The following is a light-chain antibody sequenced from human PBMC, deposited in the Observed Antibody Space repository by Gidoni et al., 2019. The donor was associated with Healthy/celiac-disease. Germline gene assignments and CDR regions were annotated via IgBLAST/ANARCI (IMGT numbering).Light chain of an antibody. CDR2: GAS. CDR3: QQYGSSPLYT. CDR1: QSVSSSY. J-gene: IGKJ2*01. V-gene: IGKV3-20*01. Sequence: EIVLMQSPGTLSLSPGERATLSCRASQSVSSSYLAWYQQKPGQAPRLLIYGASSRATGIPDRFSGSGSVTDFTLTISRLEPEDFAVYYCQQYGSSPLYTFGQGTKLEIK.